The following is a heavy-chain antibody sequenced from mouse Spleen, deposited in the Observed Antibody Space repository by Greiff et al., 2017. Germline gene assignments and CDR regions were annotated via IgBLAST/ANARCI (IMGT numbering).Heavy chain of an antibody. CDR3: ARSRYDGFYWYFDV. CDR2: INPSNGGT. CDR1: GYTFTSYW. Sequence: VQLQQPGTELVKPGASVKLSCKASGYTFTSYWMHWVKQRPGQGLEWIGNINPSNGGTNYNEKFKSKATLTVDKSSSTAYMQLSSLTSEDSAVYYCARSRYDGFYWYFDVWGAGTTVTVSS. D-gene: IGHD2-14*01. J-gene: IGHJ1*01. V-gene: IGHV1-53*01.